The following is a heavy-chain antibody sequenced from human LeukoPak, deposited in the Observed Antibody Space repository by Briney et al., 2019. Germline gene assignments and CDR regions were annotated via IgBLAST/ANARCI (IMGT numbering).Heavy chain of an antibody. CDR1: GGSISSSSYY. CDR2: IYYSGST. D-gene: IGHD3-16*01. V-gene: IGHV4-39*07. J-gene: IGHJ4*02. CDR3: ARDMGAYFDY. Sequence: SETLSLTCTVSGGSISSSSYYWGWIRQPPGKGLEWIGSIYYSGSTNYNPSLKSRVTISADTSKNQFSLKLSSVTAADTAVYYCARDMGAYFDYWGQGTLVTVSS.